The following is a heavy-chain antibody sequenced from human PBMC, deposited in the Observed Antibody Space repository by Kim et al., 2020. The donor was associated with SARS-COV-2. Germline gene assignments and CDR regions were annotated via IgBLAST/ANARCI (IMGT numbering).Heavy chain of an antibody. J-gene: IGHJ4*02. CDR3: ARDPIAAAGVFDY. D-gene: IGHD6-13*01. Sequence: QRFQGKGTKTSDTSTSTVYMELSSLRSEDTAVYYCARDPIAAAGVFDYWGQGTLVTVSS. V-gene: IGHV1-46*01.